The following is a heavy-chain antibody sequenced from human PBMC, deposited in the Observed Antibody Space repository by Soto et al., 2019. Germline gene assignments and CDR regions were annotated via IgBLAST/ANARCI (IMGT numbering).Heavy chain of an antibody. J-gene: IGHJ2*01. D-gene: IGHD6-6*01. Sequence: QVQLQESGPGLVRPSDTLSLTCAVSGYSITNSNWWTWIRQPPGKGLEWIGYISYSGSTYSNPSLKSRVAMSIDTSKNQFSLKLSSVTAVDTAVYYCARKYSSSSGFYFDLWGRGTLVTVSS. CDR1: GYSITNSNW. V-gene: IGHV4-28*01. CDR2: ISYSGST. CDR3: ARKYSSSSGFYFDL.